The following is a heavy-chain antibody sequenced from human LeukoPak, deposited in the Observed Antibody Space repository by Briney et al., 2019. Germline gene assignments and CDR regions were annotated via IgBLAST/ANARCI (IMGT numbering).Heavy chain of an antibody. Sequence: ASVKVSCKASGYTFTGYYMHWVRQAPGQGLEWMGWINPNSGGTNYAQKFQGWVTMTRDTSISTAYMELSRLRSDDTAVYYCARDASPMVRGVIITNWYFDLWGRGTVVTVSS. CDR2: INPNSGGT. J-gene: IGHJ2*01. CDR3: ARDASPMVRGVIITNWYFDL. V-gene: IGHV1-2*04. CDR1: GYTFTGYY. D-gene: IGHD3-10*01.